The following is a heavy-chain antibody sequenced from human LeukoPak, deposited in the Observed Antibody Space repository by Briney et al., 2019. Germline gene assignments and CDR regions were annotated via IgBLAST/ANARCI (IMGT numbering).Heavy chain of an antibody. V-gene: IGHV1-46*01. J-gene: IGHJ4*02. Sequence: ASVKVSCKAFGYTFTSYYMHWVRQAPGQGLEWMGIINPSGGSTSYAEEFQGRLTMTTDTSTTTAYMELRSLTSDDTAVYYCARDPTTQTFDYWGQGTLVTVSS. CDR2: INPSGGST. CDR1: GYTFTSYY. CDR3: ARDPTTQTFDY. D-gene: IGHD4-11*01.